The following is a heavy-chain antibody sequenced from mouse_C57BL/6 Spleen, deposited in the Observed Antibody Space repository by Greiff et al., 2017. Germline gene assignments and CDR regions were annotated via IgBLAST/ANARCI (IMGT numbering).Heavy chain of an antibody. CDR1: GFTFSDYY. V-gene: IGHV5-12*01. CDR2: ISNGGGST. D-gene: IGHD3-3*01. Sequence: EVKLMESGGGLVQPGGSLKLSCAASGFTFSDYYMYWVRQTPETRLEWVAYISNGGGSTYYPDTVKGRFTISRDNAKNTLYLQMSRLKSEDTAMYYCARGGTSGFAYWGQGTLVTVAA. J-gene: IGHJ3*01. CDR3: ARGGTSGFAY.